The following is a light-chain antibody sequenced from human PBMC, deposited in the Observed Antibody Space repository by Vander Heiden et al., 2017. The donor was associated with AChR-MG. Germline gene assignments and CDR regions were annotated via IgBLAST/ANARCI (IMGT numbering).Light chain of an antibody. CDR3: QAWDSSNVV. CDR2: QDS. Sequence: SYELTQPPSVSVSPGQTASITCSGDKLGEKYACWYQQKPGQSPVLVIYQDSKRPSGIPERFSGSNSGNTATLTISGTQAMDEADYYCQAWDSSNVVFGGGTKLT. V-gene: IGLV3-1*01. J-gene: IGLJ2*01. CDR1: KLGEKY.